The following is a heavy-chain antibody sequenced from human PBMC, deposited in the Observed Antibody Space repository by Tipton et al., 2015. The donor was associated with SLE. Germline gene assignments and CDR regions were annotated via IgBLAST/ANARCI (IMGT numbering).Heavy chain of an antibody. CDR3: ARLVGGYAR. CDR1: GASISSSDYS. CDR2: IYYNGGT. J-gene: IGHJ4*02. V-gene: IGHV4-39*01. Sequence: LRLSCNVSGASISSSDYSWGWMRQPPGEGLEWIGTIYYNGGTHSNPSLKSRVSISVDTSKNQLSLMLISVTAADTAVYFCARLVGGYARWGQGTLVTVSS. D-gene: IGHD5-12*01.